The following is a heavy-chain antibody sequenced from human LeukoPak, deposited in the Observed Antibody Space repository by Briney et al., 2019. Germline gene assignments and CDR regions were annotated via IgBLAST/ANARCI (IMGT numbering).Heavy chain of an antibody. D-gene: IGHD3-10*01. J-gene: IGHJ6*03. CDR2: ISAYNGNT. V-gene: IGHV1-18*01. Sequence: VASVKVSCKASGYTFTSYGISWVRQAPGQGLEWMGWISAYNGNTNYAQKLQGRVTMTTDTSTSTAYMELRRLRSDDTAVYYCARDGHYYGSGSYYTGYYYYYMDVWGKGTTVTISS. CDR3: ARDGHYYGSGSYYTGYYYYYMDV. CDR1: GYTFTSYG.